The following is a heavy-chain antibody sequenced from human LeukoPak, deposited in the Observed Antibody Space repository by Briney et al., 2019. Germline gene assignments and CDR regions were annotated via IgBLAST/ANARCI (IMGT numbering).Heavy chain of an antibody. Sequence: SETLSHTCTVSGGSISSGSFYWSWIRQPAGKGLEWIGRTYASGSTNYNPSLKSRVTISVDTSKNQFSLKLSSVTAADTAVYYCARDRMTGYSSEAAFDIWGQGTMVTVSS. J-gene: IGHJ3*02. CDR3: ARDRMTGYSSEAAFDI. CDR1: GGSISSGSFY. CDR2: TYASGST. D-gene: IGHD3-9*01. V-gene: IGHV4-61*02.